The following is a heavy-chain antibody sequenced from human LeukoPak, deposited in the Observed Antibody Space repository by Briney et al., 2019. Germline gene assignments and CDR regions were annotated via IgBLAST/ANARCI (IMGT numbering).Heavy chain of an antibody. J-gene: IGHJ2*01. CDR2: ISGYNGDT. Sequence: ATMKVSCRTSGYTFTSHGITWVRQAPGQGLEWMGWISGYNGDTIYAQKFQGRVTMTTETSTSTAYMEVSRLTSDDTARYYCARGYSEKDWAYWYLDLWGRGTLVTVS. CDR3: ARGYSEKDWAYWYLDL. CDR1: GYTFTSHG. D-gene: IGHD3/OR15-3a*01. V-gene: IGHV1-18*01.